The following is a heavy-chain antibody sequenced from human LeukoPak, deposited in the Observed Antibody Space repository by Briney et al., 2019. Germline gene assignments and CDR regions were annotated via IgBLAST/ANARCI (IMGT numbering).Heavy chain of an antibody. J-gene: IGHJ4*02. CDR2: IYYSGST. CDR1: GGSISSGGYY. CDR3: ARLRYYHYYFDY. V-gene: IGHV4-31*03. D-gene: IGHD3-22*01. Sequence: TLSLTCTVSGGSISSGGYYWSWIRQHPGKGLEWIGYIYYSGSTYYNPSLKSRVTISVDTSKKQFSLKLTSVTAADTAVYYCARLRYYHYYFDYWGQGTLVTVSS.